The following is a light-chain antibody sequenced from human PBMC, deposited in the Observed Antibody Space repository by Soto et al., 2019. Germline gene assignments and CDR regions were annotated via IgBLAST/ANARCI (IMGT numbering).Light chain of an antibody. J-gene: IGKJ3*01. Sequence: EVVMTQSPATLSVSPGERATLSCRASQSVTSNYLAWYQQKPGQAPRLLIYGVSSRATGIPDRFSGSGSGTDFTLTVSRLEPEDFAVYFCQHYGTFGPGTKVDIK. CDR3: QHYGT. V-gene: IGKV3-20*01. CDR1: QSVTSNY. CDR2: GVS.